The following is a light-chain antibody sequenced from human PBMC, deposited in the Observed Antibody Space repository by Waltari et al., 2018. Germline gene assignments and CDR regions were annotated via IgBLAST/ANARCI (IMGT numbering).Light chain of an antibody. J-gene: IGKJ4*01. CDR2: DAS. CDR1: QDINKN. V-gene: IGKV1-33*01. Sequence: DLQMTQAPSSLSASVGDRVTITCQASQDINKNLNWFQQKPGKAPKVLIFDASSLRTGVPLRFSGSGSGTHFTFTISSLQPEDIATYYCQHYENLPLTFGGGTKVEIK. CDR3: QHYENLPLT.